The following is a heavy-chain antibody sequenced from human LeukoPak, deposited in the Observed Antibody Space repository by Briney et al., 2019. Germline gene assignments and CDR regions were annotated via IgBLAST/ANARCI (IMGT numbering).Heavy chain of an antibody. CDR2: IDYSGST. D-gene: IGHD6-13*01. CDR3: ARASGSSWYERRLHAYYYYMDV. J-gene: IGHJ6*03. CDR1: RGSSHTYNHY. Sequence: KASETLSLTCTASRGSSHTYNHYWGWLRQPPGEGLEWIGSIDYSGSTYYNPSLKSRVTISVDTSKNQFSLNLSSVTAADTAVYSCARASGSSWYERRLHAYYYYMDVWGKGTTVTVSS. V-gene: IGHV4-39*07.